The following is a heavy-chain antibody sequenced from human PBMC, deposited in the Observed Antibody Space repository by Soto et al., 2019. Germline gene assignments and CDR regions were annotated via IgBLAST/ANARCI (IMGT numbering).Heavy chain of an antibody. D-gene: IGHD6-19*01. CDR3: AKDQPWLANYYYYGMDV. J-gene: IGHJ6*02. CDR2: ISYDGSNK. CDR1: GFTFSSYG. V-gene: IGHV3-30*18. Sequence: GFLRLSCAASGFTFSSYGMHWVRQAPGKGLEWVAVISYDGSNKYYADSVKGRFTISRDNSKNTLYLQMNSLRAEDTAVYYCAKDQPWLANYYYYGMDVWGQGTTVTVSS.